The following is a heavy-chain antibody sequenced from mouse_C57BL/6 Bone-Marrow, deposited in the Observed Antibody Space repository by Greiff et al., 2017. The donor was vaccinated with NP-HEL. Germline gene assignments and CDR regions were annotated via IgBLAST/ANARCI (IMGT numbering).Heavy chain of an antibody. Sequence: QVQLQQSGAELARPGASVKLSCKASGYTFTSYGISWVKQRTGQGLEWIGEIYPRSGNTYYNEKFKGKATLTADKSSSTAYMELRSLTSEDSAVYFCARVGLPSWYFDVWGTGTTVTVSS. CDR2: IYPRSGNT. CDR3: ARVGLPSWYFDV. V-gene: IGHV1-81*01. CDR1: GYTFTSYG. J-gene: IGHJ1*03.